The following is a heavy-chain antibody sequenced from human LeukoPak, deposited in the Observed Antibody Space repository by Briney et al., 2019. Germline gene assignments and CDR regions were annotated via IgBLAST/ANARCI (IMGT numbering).Heavy chain of an antibody. V-gene: IGHV1-46*01. CDR1: GYTFTGYY. J-gene: IGHJ6*03. D-gene: IGHD4-17*01. CDR3: ARAGPYGNYYYYYMDV. Sequence: ASVKVSCKASGYTFTGYYMHWVRQAPGQGLEWMGIIKPSGGSTSYAQKFQGRVTMTRDMSTSTVYMELSSLRSEDTAVYYCARAGPYGNYYYYYMDVWGKGTTVTVSS. CDR2: IKPSGGST.